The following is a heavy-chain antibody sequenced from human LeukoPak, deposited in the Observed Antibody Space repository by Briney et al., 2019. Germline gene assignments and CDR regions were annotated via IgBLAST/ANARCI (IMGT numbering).Heavy chain of an antibody. CDR3: ARGISGVTTYYFDY. CDR2: ISAYNGDT. J-gene: IGHJ4*02. CDR1: GYTFTSYG. Sequence: ASVKVSCKASGYTFTSYGISWVRQAPGQGLEWMGLISAYNGDTNYAQNLQGRVTMTTDTSTSTAYMELRSLRSDDTAVYYCARGISGVTTYYFDYWGQGTLVTVSS. V-gene: IGHV1-18*01. D-gene: IGHD4-17*01.